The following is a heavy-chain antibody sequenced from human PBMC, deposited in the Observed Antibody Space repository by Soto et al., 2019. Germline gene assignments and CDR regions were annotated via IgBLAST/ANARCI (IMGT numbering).Heavy chain of an antibody. CDR2: ISGINGRT. Sequence: GGSLRLSCATSGFTFSTTAMSWARQAPGKGLEWVSAISGINGRTYYADSAEGRFTISRDNSKNTLYLQMNSLRAEDTAVYYCAREQYYDFWSGYYHYGMDVWGQGTTVTVSS. V-gene: IGHV3-23*01. J-gene: IGHJ6*02. CDR3: AREQYYDFWSGYYHYGMDV. D-gene: IGHD3-3*01. CDR1: GFTFSTTA.